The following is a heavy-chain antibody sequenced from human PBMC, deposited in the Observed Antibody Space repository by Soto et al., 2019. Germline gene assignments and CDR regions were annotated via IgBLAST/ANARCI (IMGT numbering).Heavy chain of an antibody. Sequence: SETLSLSCSVSGGSISSVGHYWTWIRQQPGKGLEWIGYIYYSGSPDYNPSLKSRVTISVDRSKNQFSLNLSSVTAADTAIYYFARESGGYDSSTRYGLDVWGQGTTVTVSS. CDR3: ARESGGYDSSTRYGLDV. D-gene: IGHD6-25*01. V-gene: IGHV4-31*03. CDR2: IYYSGSP. J-gene: IGHJ6*02. CDR1: GGSISSVGHY.